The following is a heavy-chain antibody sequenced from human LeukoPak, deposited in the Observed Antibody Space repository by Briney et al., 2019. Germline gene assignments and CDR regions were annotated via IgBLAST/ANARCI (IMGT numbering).Heavy chain of an antibody. CDR3: AKLTTS. CDR2: ISSSSDYI. D-gene: IGHD4-11*01. V-gene: IGHV3-21*04. Sequence: GGSLRLSCAASGFTFSTYIMNWVRQAPGKGLEWVSSISSSSDYIYYVDSVKGRFTISRDNSNNTLYLQMNSLRAEDTAVYYCAKLTTSWGQGTLVTVSS. CDR1: GFTFSTYI. J-gene: IGHJ4*02.